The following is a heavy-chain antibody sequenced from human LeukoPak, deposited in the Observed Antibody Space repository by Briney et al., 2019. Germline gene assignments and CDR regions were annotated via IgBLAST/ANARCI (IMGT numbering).Heavy chain of an antibody. V-gene: IGHV3-7*01. CDR1: GFTVSSNY. D-gene: IGHD3-22*01. J-gene: IGHJ4*02. CDR3: ARGLYYYDSSGYYNFDY. CDR2: IKQDGSEK. Sequence: HPGGSLRLSCAASGFTVSSNYMSWVRQAPGKGLEWVANIKQDGSEKYYVDSVKGRFTISRDNAKNSLYLQMNSLRAEDTAVYYCARGLYYYDSSGYYNFDYWGQGTLVTVSS.